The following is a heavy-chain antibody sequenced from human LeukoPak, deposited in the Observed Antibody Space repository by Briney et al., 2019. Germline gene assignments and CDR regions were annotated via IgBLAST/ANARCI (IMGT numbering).Heavy chain of an antibody. CDR2: INHSGST. D-gene: IGHD2-15*01. J-gene: IGHJ4*02. Sequence: PSETLSLTCAVYGGSFSGYYWSWIRQPPGKGLEWIGEINHSGSTYYNPSLKSRVTISVDRSKNQFSLKLSSVTAADTAVYYCAREVYCSGGSCTRLDYWGQGTLVTVSS. CDR1: GGSFSGYY. CDR3: AREVYCSGGSCTRLDY. V-gene: IGHV4-34*01.